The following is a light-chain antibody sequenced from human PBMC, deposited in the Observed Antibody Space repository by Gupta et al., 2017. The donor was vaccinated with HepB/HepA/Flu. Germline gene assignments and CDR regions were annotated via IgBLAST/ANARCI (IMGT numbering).Light chain of an antibody. CDR1: SSDVGGYNY. Sequence: ALTQPASGSGSPGLSITISCTGTSSDVGGYNYVSWYQQHAGKAPKLMIYDVSNRPSGVTNRFSGSKSGNTASLTISGLQAEDEADYYCSSYTSSSSVVFGGGTKLTVL. V-gene: IGLV2-14*03. CDR2: DVS. CDR3: SSYTSSSSVV. J-gene: IGLJ2*01.